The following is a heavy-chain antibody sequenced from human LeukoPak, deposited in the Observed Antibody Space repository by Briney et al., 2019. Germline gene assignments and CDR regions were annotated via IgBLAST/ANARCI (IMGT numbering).Heavy chain of an antibody. Sequence: PGGSLRLSCAASGFTFSSYAMSWVRQAPGKGLEWVSVISESGGSTYYADSVKGRFTISRDNSKNTLYLQMNSLRAEDTAVYYCAKDVAAAAGYCFDYWGQGTLVSVSS. CDR3: AKDVAAAAGYCFDY. D-gene: IGHD6-13*01. V-gene: IGHV3-23*01. CDR1: GFTFSSYA. J-gene: IGHJ4*02. CDR2: ISESGGST.